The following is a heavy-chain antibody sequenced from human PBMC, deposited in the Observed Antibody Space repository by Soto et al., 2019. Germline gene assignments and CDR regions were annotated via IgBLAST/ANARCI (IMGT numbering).Heavy chain of an antibody. CDR1: GGSFSGYY. J-gene: IGHJ6*02. CDR3: ARRNDFYALDV. CDR2: INYSGST. V-gene: IGHV4-34*01. Sequence: ASETLSLTCAVSGGSFSGYYWGWVRQPPGKGLEWVGEINYSGSTNYNPSLKRRVTISVDTSKNQVSLKVTSVTAADTAMYYCARRNDFYALDVWGQGTTVTVSS. D-gene: IGHD3-3*01.